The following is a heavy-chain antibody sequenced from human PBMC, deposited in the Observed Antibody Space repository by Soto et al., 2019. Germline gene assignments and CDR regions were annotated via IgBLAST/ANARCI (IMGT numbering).Heavy chain of an antibody. CDR2: INEDGSEK. CDR3: ARGPH. Sequence: GGSLRLSCAASGFTFSESWMSWVRQAPGKGLEWVANINEDGSEKFYVDSLKGRFTISRDNAKNLVYLQMNSLRVDDTAVYYCARGPHWGKGTLVPVAS. CDR1: GFTFSESW. J-gene: IGHJ4*02. V-gene: IGHV3-7*01.